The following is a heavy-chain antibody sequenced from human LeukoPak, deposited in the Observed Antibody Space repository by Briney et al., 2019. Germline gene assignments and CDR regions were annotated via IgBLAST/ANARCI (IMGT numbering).Heavy chain of an antibody. J-gene: IGHJ3*02. D-gene: IGHD3-22*01. CDR3: AVTYYYDSSGYSHLGI. CDR2: MNPNSGNT. Sequence: GASVKVSCKASGYTFTSYDINWVRQATGQGLEWMGWMNPNSGNTGYAQKFQGRVTMTRNTSISTAYMELSSLRSEDTAVYYCAVTYYYDSSGYSHLGIWGQGTMVTVSS. V-gene: IGHV1-8*01. CDR1: GYTFTSYD.